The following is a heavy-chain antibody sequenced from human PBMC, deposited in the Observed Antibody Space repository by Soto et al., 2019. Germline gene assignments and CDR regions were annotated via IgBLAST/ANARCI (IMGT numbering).Heavy chain of an antibody. D-gene: IGHD2-15*01. V-gene: IGHV4-59*01. Sequence: QVQLQESGPGLVKPSETLSLTCTVSGGSISSYYWSWIRQPPGKGLEWIGYVYYGGTTNYNPSLKSRVTMXLXTXXNQFSLTRSSVTAPDTAVYYCARGRGCFSAYDLDFWGQGTLVTVSS. CDR1: GGSISSYY. CDR2: VYYGGTT. J-gene: IGHJ4*02. CDR3: ARGRGCFSAYDLDF.